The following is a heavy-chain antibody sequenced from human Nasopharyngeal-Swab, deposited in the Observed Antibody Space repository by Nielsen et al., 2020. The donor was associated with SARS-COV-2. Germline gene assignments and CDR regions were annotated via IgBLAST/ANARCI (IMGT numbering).Heavy chain of an antibody. CDR2: IDPSDSYT. J-gene: IGHJ4*02. CDR3: ARVYKSSSWYEGDFDY. D-gene: IGHD6-13*01. CDR1: GYSFTSYW. Sequence: GESLKISCKGSGYSFTSYWISWVRQMPGKGLEWMGRIDPSDSYTNYSPSFQGHVTISADKSISTAYLQWSSLKASDTAMYYCARVYKSSSWYEGDFDYWGQGTLVTVSP. V-gene: IGHV5-10-1*01.